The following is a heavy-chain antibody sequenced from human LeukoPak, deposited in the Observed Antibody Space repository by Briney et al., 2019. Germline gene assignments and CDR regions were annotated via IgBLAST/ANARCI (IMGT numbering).Heavy chain of an antibody. D-gene: IGHD3-22*01. V-gene: IGHV4-34*01. Sequence: SETLSLTCAVYGGSFSGYYWSWIRQPPGKGLEWIGEINHSGSTNYNPSLKSRVTISVDTSKNQFSLKLSSVTAADMAVYYCARGDTMIIGDGYAFDIWGQGTMVTVSS. J-gene: IGHJ3*02. CDR2: INHSGST. CDR1: GGSFSGYY. CDR3: ARGDTMIIGDGYAFDI.